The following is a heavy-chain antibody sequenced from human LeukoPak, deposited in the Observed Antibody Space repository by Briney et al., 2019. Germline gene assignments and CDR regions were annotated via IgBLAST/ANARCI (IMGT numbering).Heavy chain of an antibody. V-gene: IGHV3-21*01. CDR3: ARDLGVWFGDADYGMDV. D-gene: IGHD3-10*01. CDR2: ISSSSSYI. J-gene: IGHJ6*02. CDR1: GFTFSSYS. Sequence: GGSLRLSCAASGFTFSSYSMSWVRQAPGKGLEWVSSISSSSSYIYYADSVKGRFTISRDNAKNSLYLQMNSLRAEDTAVYYCARDLGVWFGDADYGMDVWGQRTTVTVSS.